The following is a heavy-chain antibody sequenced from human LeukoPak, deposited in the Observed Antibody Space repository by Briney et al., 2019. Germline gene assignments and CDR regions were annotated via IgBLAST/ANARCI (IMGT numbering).Heavy chain of an antibody. Sequence: GGSLRLSCAASGFTFSSYAMHWVRQAPGKGLEWVAVISYDGSNKYYADSVKGRFTISRDNSKNTLYLQMNSLRAEDTAVYYCARTLGYCSGGSCPYYYYYGMDVWGRGTTVTVSS. V-gene: IGHV3-30-3*01. CDR2: ISYDGSNK. CDR1: GFTFSSYA. D-gene: IGHD2-15*01. J-gene: IGHJ6*02. CDR3: ARTLGYCSGGSCPYYYYYGMDV.